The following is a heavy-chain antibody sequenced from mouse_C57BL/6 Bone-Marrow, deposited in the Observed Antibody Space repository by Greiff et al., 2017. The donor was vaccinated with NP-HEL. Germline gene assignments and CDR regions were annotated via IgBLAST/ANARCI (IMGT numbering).Heavy chain of an antibody. CDR3: AGLAY. V-gene: IGHV1-50*01. CDR2: IDPSDSYT. Sequence: VQLQQPGAELVKPGASVKLSCKASGYTFTSYWMQWVKQRPGQGLEWIGEIDPSDSYTNYTQKFKGKATLTVDTSSSTAYMQLSSLTSEDSAVYYCAGLAYWGQGTLVTVSA. CDR1: GYTFTSYW. J-gene: IGHJ3*01.